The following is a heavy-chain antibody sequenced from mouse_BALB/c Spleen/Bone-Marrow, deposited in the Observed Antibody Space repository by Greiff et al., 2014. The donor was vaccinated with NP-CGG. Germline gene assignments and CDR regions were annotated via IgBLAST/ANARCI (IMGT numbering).Heavy chain of an antibody. V-gene: IGHV1-9*01. Sequence: QGQLKGAGNELMKPGAPGKIFRKATGYTFRSYWVGWGEQRAGHGLEWIGEILPRSGSINYNENFKGKATFTVDTSSNTAYMQLGSLTSEDSAVYYCARWRGYFDYWGQGTTLTVSS. CDR3: ARWRGYFDY. CDR1: GYTFRSYW. J-gene: IGHJ2*01. CDR2: ILPRSGSI.